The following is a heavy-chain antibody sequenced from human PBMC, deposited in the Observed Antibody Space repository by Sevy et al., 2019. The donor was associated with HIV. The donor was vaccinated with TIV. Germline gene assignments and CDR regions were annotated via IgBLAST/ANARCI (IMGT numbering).Heavy chain of an antibody. CDR1: GFTFSSYG. D-gene: IGHD6-19*01. Sequence: GGSLRLSCAASGFTFSSYGMHWVRQAPGKGLEWVAVIWYDGSNKYYADSVKGRFTTSRDNSKNTLYLQMNSLRAEDTAVYYCARGPHRIAVAGIGDYYYMDVWGKGTTVTVSS. J-gene: IGHJ6*03. CDR2: IWYDGSNK. CDR3: ARGPHRIAVAGIGDYYYMDV. V-gene: IGHV3-33*01.